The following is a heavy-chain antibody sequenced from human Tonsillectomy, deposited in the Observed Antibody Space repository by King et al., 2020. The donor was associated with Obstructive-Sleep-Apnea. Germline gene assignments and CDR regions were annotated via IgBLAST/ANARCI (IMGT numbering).Heavy chain of an antibody. J-gene: IGHJ4*02. V-gene: IGHV3-30-3*01. CDR1: GFTFSSYA. CDR3: AIERLVVVAAVAYDY. Sequence: VQLVESGGGVVQPGRSLRLSCAASGFTFSSYALHWVRQAPGKGLEWVAVITSDGGNKYYADSVKGRFTISRDNSKNTLYLQMNSLRAEDTAVYYCAIERLVVVAAVAYDYWGQGTLVTVSS. D-gene: IGHD2-15*01. CDR2: ITSDGGNK.